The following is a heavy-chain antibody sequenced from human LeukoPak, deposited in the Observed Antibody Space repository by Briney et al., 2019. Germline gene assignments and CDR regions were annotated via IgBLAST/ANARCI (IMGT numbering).Heavy chain of an antibody. V-gene: IGHV3-74*01. Sequence: PGGSLRLSCAASGFTFSDYYMSWIRQAPGKGLVWVSRINSDGSSTSYADSVKGRFTISRDNAKNTLYLQMNSLRAEDTAVYYCARAPGHGDYPLGGWGQGTLVTVSS. J-gene: IGHJ4*02. CDR1: GFTFSDYY. D-gene: IGHD4-17*01. CDR3: ARAPGHGDYPLGG. CDR2: INSDGSST.